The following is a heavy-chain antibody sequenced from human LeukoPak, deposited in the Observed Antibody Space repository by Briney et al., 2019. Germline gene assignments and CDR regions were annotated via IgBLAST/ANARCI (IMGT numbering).Heavy chain of an antibody. V-gene: IGHV3-23*01. J-gene: IGHJ6*02. CDR3: AKRGDYELYYYYGMDV. D-gene: IGHD4-17*01. CDR1: GFTVSSNY. CDR2: ISGSGGST. Sequence: GGSLRLSCAASGFTVSSNYMSWVRQAPGKGLEWVSAISGSGGSTYYADSVKGRFTISRDNSKNTLYLQMNSLRAEDTAVYYCAKRGDYELYYYYGMDVWGQGTTVTVSS.